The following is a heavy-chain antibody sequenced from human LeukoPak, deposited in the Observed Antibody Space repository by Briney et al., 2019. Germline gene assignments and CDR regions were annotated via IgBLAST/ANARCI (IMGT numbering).Heavy chain of an antibody. Sequence: SETLSLTCAVYGGSFSGYYWSWIRQPPGKGLEWIGEIKHSGSTNYNPSLKSRVTISVDTSKNQFSLKLSSVTAADTAVYYCARGGRGTTVTKKGMDVWGQGTTVTVSS. CDR1: GGSFSGYY. CDR3: ARGGRGTTVTKKGMDV. J-gene: IGHJ6*02. CDR2: IKHSGST. D-gene: IGHD4-17*01. V-gene: IGHV4-34*01.